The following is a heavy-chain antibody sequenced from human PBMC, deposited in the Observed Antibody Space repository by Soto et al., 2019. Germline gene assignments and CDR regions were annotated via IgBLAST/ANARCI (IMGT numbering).Heavy chain of an antibody. CDR2: ISYDGSNK. Sequence: PGGSLRLSCAASGFTFSSYGMHWVRQAPGKGLEWVAVISYDGSNKYYADSVKGRFTISRDNSKNTLYLQMNSLRAEDTAVYYCAKGDGYCSGGSCYSGESPWFDPWGQGTLVTVSS. D-gene: IGHD2-15*01. CDR3: AKGDGYCSGGSCYSGESPWFDP. CDR1: GFTFSSYG. J-gene: IGHJ5*02. V-gene: IGHV3-30*18.